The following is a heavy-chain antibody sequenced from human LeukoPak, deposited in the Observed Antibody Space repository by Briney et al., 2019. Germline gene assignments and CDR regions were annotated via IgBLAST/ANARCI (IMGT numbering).Heavy chain of an antibody. CDR3: ARDRYSSGWYSDYYYYYYMDV. CDR2: INHSGST. Sequence: SETLSLTCAVYGGSFSGYYWSWIRQPPGKGLEWIGEINHSGSTNYNPSLKSRVTISVDTSKNQFSLKLSSVTAADTAVYYCARDRYSSGWYSDYYYYYYMDVWGKGTTVTISS. V-gene: IGHV4-34*01. CDR1: GGSFSGYY. J-gene: IGHJ6*03. D-gene: IGHD6-19*01.